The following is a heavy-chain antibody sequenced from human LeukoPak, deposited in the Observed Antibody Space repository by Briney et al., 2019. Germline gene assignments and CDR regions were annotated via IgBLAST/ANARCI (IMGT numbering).Heavy chain of an antibody. D-gene: IGHD1-26*01. Sequence: SETLSLTCTVSGGSISSCYWSWIRQPPGKGLEWIGYIYYSGSTNYNPSLKSRVTISVDTSKNQSSLKLSSVTAADTAVYYCASSDLILGAYGMDVWGQGTKVTVSS. J-gene: IGHJ6*02. CDR1: GGSISSCY. V-gene: IGHV4-59*01. CDR2: IYYSGST. CDR3: ASSDLILGAYGMDV.